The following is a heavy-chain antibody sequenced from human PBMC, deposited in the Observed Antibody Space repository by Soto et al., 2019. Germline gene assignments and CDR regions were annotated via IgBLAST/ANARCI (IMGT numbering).Heavy chain of an antibody. J-gene: IGHJ6*01. CDR2: IDPSDSYT. D-gene: IGHD3-10*01. V-gene: IGHV5-10-1*01. Sequence: KGLEWMGRIDPSDSYTNYSPSFQGHVTISADQSTSTTYLQWSSLKASDTAIYFCARIYSGSGRGVLDVSGQGITLS. CDR3: ARIYSGSGRGVLDV.